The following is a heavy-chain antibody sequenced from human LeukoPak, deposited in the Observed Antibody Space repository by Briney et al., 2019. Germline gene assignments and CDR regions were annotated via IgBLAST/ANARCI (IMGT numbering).Heavy chain of an antibody. CDR3: ARDYTDILTGLNWFDP. Sequence: PSETLSLTCTVSGGSISSSSYYWGWIRQPPGKELEWIGSIYYSGSTYYNPSLKSRVTISVDTSKNQFSLKLSSVTAADTVVYYCARDYTDILTGLNWFDPWGQGTLVTVSS. D-gene: IGHD3-9*01. CDR1: GGSISSSSYY. V-gene: IGHV4-39*07. CDR2: IYYSGST. J-gene: IGHJ5*02.